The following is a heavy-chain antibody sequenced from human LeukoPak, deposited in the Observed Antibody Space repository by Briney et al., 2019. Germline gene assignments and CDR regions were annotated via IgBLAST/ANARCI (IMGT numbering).Heavy chain of an antibody. D-gene: IGHD1-14*01. J-gene: IGHJ1*01. CDR3: ARGPPDAEYFQH. V-gene: IGHV3-33*01. CDR2: IWYDGSNK. CDR1: GFTLSSYG. Sequence: PGGSLRLSCAASGFTLSSYGMHWVRQAPGKGLEWVAVIWYDGSNKYYADSVKGRFTISRDNSKNTLYLQMNSLRAEDTAVYYCARGPPDAEYFQHWGQGTLVTVSS.